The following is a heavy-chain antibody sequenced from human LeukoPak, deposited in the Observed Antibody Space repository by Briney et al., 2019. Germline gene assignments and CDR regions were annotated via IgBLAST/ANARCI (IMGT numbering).Heavy chain of an antibody. CDR2: IKSNTDDGTT. V-gene: IGHV3-15*01. CDR3: TTDIRCENCGYESKEAQYYGRDV. J-gene: IGHJ6*02. D-gene: IGHD5-12*01. Sequence: GGSLRLSCAASGFTFSNAWMSWVRQFPGKGLEWVGRIKSNTDDGTTDYAAPVKGRFTVSRDDSKNTLYLQMNSLKTEDTALYYCTTDIRCENCGYESKEAQYYGRDVWGQGTTVTVSS. CDR1: GFTFSNAW.